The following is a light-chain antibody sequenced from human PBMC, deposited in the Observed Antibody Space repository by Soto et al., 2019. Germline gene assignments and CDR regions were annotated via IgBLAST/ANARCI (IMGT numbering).Light chain of an antibody. CDR2: DAS. CDR1: QSVSSY. J-gene: IGKJ3*01. CDR3: QQYGNSGVT. Sequence: EIVLTQSPSTLSLSPGERATLSCRASQSVSSYLAWYQQKPGQAPRLLIYDASTRATGIPARFSGSGSGTDFTLTISRLEPEDFAVYYCQQYGNSGVTFGPGTKVDIK. V-gene: IGKV3-11*01.